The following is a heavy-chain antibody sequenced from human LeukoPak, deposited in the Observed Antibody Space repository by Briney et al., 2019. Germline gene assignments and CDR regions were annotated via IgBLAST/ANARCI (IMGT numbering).Heavy chain of an antibody. CDR1: GYSFTSYY. D-gene: IGHD6-19*01. CDR2: NNPSSGTT. V-gene: IGHV1-46*01. Sequence: GASVKVSCKASGYSFTSYYMHWVRQAPGQGLEWMGLNNPSSGTTSYAQKFQGRVTMIRDTSTSTVYMELSSLTSEDTAVYYCARDRGLLYGSSGCLDSWGQGTLVTVSS. CDR3: ARDRGLLYGSSGCLDS. J-gene: IGHJ4*02.